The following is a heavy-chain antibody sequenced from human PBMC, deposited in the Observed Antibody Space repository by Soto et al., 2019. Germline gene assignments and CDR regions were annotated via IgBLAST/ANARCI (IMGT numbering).Heavy chain of an antibody. CDR2: IYYSGST. J-gene: IGHJ6*02. D-gene: IGHD6-13*01. V-gene: IGHV4-59*01. CDR1: GGSISSYY. CDR3: ASSNIAAAGFYYYSMDV. Sequence: PSETLSLTCTVSGGSISSYYWSWIRQPPGKGLEWIGYIYYSGSTNYNPSLKSRVNISVDTSQNQFSLKLSSVTAADTAVYYCASSNIAAAGFYYYSMDVWGRGTTVTVS.